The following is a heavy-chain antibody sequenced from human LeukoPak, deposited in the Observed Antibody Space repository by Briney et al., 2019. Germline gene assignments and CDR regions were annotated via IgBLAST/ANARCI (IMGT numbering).Heavy chain of an antibody. CDR1: GYTFTGYY. CDR2: INPNSGGT. D-gene: IGHD2-2*01. J-gene: IGHJ6*02. V-gene: IGHV1-2*02. Sequence: GASVKVSCKASGYTFTGYYMHWVRQAPGQGLEWMGWINPNSGGTNYAQKFQGRVTMTRDTSISTAYMELSRLRSDDTAVYYCARDLVVPAAITAIYHYYGMDVWGQGTTVTVSS. CDR3: ARDLVVPAAITAIYHYYGMDV.